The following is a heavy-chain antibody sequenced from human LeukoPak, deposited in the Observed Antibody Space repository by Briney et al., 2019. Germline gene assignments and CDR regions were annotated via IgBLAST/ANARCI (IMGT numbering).Heavy chain of an antibody. V-gene: IGHV3-7*03. D-gene: IGHD3-22*01. CDR3: AKDSYYYDSSGYLDY. CDR2: MFPNGRQE. Sequence: GGSLRLSCAASGFTFSTYHMSWVRQAPGKGLECVAHMFPNGRQESCVDSVKGRFTVSRDNAKNSVFLQMNSLRAEDTALYYCAKDSYYYDSSGYLDYWGQGTLVTVSS. CDR1: GFTFSTYH. J-gene: IGHJ4*02.